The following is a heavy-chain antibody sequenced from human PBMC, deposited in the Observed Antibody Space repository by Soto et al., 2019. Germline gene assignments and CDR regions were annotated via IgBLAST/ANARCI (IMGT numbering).Heavy chain of an antibody. CDR3: ARDIGGYSYGYRL. CDR1: GFTFSSYS. Sequence: PGGSLRLSCAASGFTFSSYSMNWVRQAPGKGLEWVSYISSSSSTTYYADSVKGRFTISRDNSKNTLYLQMNSLRAEDTAVYYCARDIGGYSYGYRLWGQGTLVTVSS. CDR2: ISSSSSTT. J-gene: IGHJ4*02. D-gene: IGHD5-18*01. V-gene: IGHV3-48*01.